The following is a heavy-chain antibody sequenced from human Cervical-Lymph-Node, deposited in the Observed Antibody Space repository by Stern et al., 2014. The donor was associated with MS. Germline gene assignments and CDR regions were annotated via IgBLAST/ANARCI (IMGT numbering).Heavy chain of an antibody. J-gene: IGHJ3*02. D-gene: IGHD5-18*01. V-gene: IGHV1-69*01. CDR1: GGSFSNYA. CDR2: IIPICGTA. CDR3: SRVHTASSHAFDI. Sequence: QVQLVQSGAEVKKPGSSVKVSCKASGGSFSNYAISWVRQAPGQGLEWMGGIIPICGTANSAQKFQGRVTITADASTSTAYMELSSLRSEDTAVYYCSRVHTASSHAFDIWGQGTLVTVSS.